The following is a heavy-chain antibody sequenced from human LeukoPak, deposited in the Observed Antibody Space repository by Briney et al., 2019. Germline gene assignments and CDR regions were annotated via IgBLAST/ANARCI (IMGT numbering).Heavy chain of an antibody. CDR2: IGIAGDT. CDR3: AKDELPALAGLVPAPSFFDY. Sequence: GGSLRLSCAASGFTFSSYDMHWVRQATGKGLEWVSSIGIAGDTYYLGSVKGRFAISRDNSKNTLYLQMNSLRAEDTAVYYCAKDELPALAGLVPAPSFFDYWGQGTLVTVSS. CDR1: GFTFSSYD. J-gene: IGHJ4*02. D-gene: IGHD1-7*01. V-gene: IGHV3-13*01.